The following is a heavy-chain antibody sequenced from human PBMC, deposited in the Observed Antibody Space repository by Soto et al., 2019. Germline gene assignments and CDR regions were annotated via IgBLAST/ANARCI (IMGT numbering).Heavy chain of an antibody. CDR3: ARDRVFGFGELLTDY. Sequence: EVQLVESGGGLVKPGGSLRLSCAASGFTFSSYSMNWVRQAPGKGLEWVSSISSSSSYIYYADSVKGRFTISRDNAKNSLYLQMNSLRAEDTAVYYCARDRVFGFGELLTDYWGQGTLVTVSS. V-gene: IGHV3-21*01. CDR2: ISSSSSYI. CDR1: GFTFSSYS. J-gene: IGHJ4*02. D-gene: IGHD3-10*01.